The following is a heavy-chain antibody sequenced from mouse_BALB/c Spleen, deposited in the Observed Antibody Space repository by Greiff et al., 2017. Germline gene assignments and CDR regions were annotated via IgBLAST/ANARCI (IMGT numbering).Heavy chain of an antibody. V-gene: IGHV14-3*02. Sequence: VQLQQSGAELVKPGASVKLSCTASGFNIKDTYMHWVKQRPEQGLEWIGRIDPANGNTKYDPKFQGKATITADTSSNTAYLQLSSLTSEDTAVYYCDSLQHFEDWGQGTTLTGSS. CDR2: IDPANGNT. J-gene: IGHJ2*01. CDR3: DSLQHFED. CDR1: GFNIKDTY. D-gene: IGHD6-1*01.